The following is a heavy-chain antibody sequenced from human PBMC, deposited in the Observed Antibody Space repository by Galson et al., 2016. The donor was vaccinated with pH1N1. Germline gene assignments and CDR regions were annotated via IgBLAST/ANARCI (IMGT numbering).Heavy chain of an antibody. CDR1: GFTFSNYW. CDR2: INQTGSVQ. V-gene: IGHV3-7*03. D-gene: IGHD6-13*01. CDR3: ARVIFAAAAV. Sequence: SLRLSCAASGFTFSNYWMSWVRQAPGKGLEWVANINQTGSVQYYVASVKGRFTISRDNAKNSLYLQMNSLTAEDTAVYYCARVIFAAAAVWGQGTLVTVSS. J-gene: IGHJ4*02.